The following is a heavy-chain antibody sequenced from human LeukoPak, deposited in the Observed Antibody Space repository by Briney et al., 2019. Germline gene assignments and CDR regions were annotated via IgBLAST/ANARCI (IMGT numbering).Heavy chain of an antibody. CDR2: IKEDGSEK. CDR3: ARGPSGYHNT. J-gene: IGHJ4*02. Sequence: GGSLRLSCAASGFTFRNYWMRWVRQAPGKGLEWVANIKEDGSEKYYVDSVKGRFTISRDNAKNSLYLQMNSLRAEDTAVYYCARGPSGYHNTGGQGTLVTVSS. V-gene: IGHV3-7*01. D-gene: IGHD5-12*01. CDR1: GFTFRNYW.